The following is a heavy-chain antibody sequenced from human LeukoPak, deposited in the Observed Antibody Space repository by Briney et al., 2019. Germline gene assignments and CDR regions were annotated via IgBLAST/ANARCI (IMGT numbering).Heavy chain of an antibody. CDR1: GGSISSYY. CDR2: IYYSGST. D-gene: IGHD3-10*01. Sequence: SETLSLTCTVSGGSISSYYWSWIRQPPGKGLEWIGYIYYSGSTNYNPSLKSRVTISVDTSKNQFSLKLSSVTAADTAVYYCARQYYYGSGSYYNVTWFDPWGQGTLVTVSS. CDR3: ARQYYYGSGSYYNVTWFDP. V-gene: IGHV4-59*01. J-gene: IGHJ5*02.